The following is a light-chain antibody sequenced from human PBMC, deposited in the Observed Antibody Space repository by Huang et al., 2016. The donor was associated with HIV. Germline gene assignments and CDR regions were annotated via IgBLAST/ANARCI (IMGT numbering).Light chain of an antibody. CDR1: QSVSTN. CDR3: QQYNNWPPNT. CDR2: GAS. J-gene: IGKJ2*01. Sequence: EIVMTQSPGTLSVSPGERATLSCRASQSVSTNLAWYQHKPGQAPRLLLHGASTRATGIPARFSGSGSGTEFTLTISTLQSEDFAVYYCQQYNNWPPNTFGQGTKLEIK. V-gene: IGKV3-15*01.